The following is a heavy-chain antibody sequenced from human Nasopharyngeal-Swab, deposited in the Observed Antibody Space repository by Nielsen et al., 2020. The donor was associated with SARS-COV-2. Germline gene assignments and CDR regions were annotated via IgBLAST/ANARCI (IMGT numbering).Heavy chain of an antibody. D-gene: IGHD2-8*01. Sequence: SETLSLTCTVSGVSISGSTYYWGWVRQPPGKGLEWIANIYYTGNTYYSPSLKSRVTISVDTSRSQFSLTLSSMTAADRAVYYCARTNTERPNFDSWGQGLLVTVSS. V-gene: IGHV4-39*01. J-gene: IGHJ4*02. CDR2: IYYTGNT. CDR3: ARTNTERPNFDS. CDR1: GVSISGSTYY.